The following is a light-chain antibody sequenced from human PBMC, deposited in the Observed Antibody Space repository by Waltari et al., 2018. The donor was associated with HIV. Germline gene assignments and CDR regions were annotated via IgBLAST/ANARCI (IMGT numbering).Light chain of an antibody. V-gene: IGLV9-49*01. CDR2: LVTAGIVG. Sequence: QPVLTQPPSASASLGASVTLTCTLSSGYSHSKEDWYQQRPGKGPRFVMRLVTAGIVGSKGDGIPDRFSVLGSGLNRYLTIKNIQEEDESDYHCGADLGSGSNFVYVFGTGTKVTVL. CDR3: GADLGSGSNFVYV. J-gene: IGLJ1*01. CDR1: SGYSHSK.